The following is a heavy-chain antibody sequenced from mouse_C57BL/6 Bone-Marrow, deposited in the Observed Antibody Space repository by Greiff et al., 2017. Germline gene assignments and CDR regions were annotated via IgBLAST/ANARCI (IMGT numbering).Heavy chain of an antibody. CDR1: GYTFTDYY. CDR3: AREGNYYGSSYTDY. D-gene: IGHD1-1*01. Sequence: EVKLQESGPVLVKPGASVKMSCKASGYTFTDYYMNWVKQSHGKSLEWIGVINPYNGGTSYNQKFKGKATLTVDKSSSTAYMELNSLTSEDSAVYYCAREGNYYGSSYTDYWGQGTTLTVSS. CDR2: INPYNGGT. J-gene: IGHJ2*01. V-gene: IGHV1-19*01.